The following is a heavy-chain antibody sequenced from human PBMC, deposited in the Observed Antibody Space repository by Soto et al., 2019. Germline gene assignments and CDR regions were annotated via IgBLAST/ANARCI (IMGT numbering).Heavy chain of an antibody. CDR1: GFTVSSNY. D-gene: IGHD3-16*01. CDR2: MYSSGST. V-gene: IGHV3-53*01. J-gene: IGHJ6*02. CDR3: AREVESYGLGMDV. Sequence: EVQLVESGGGLIQPGGSLRLSCAASGFTVSSNYMSWVRQAPGKGLEWVSVMYSSGSTHYADSVKGRFTISRDNSKNTLYLQMNSLRVEDTAVHYCAREVESYGLGMDVLGQGTTVTVSS.